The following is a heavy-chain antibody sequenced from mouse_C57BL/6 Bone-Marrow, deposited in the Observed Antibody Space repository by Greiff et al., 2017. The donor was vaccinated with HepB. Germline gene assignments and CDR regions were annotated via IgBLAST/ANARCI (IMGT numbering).Heavy chain of an antibody. Sequence: EVKLVESGPGLVKPSQSLSLTCSVTGYSITSGYYWNWIRQFPGNKLEWMGYISYDGSNNYNPSLKNRISITRDTSKNQFFLKLNSVTTEDTATYYCARSPFTTVVADYWGQGTTLTVSS. V-gene: IGHV3-6*01. D-gene: IGHD1-1*01. CDR2: ISYDGSN. J-gene: IGHJ2*01. CDR1: GYSITSGYY. CDR3: ARSPFTTVVADY.